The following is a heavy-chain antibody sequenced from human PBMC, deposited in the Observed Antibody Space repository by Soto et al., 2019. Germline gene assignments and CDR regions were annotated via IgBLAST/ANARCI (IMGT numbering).Heavy chain of an antibody. CDR2: ISGSGGST. CDR3: AKSSMIVVVSLDY. V-gene: IGHV3-23*01. CDR1: GFTFSSYA. D-gene: IGHD3-22*01. J-gene: IGHJ4*02. Sequence: LRLSCAASGFTFSSYAMSWVRQAPGKGLEWVSAISGSGGSTYYADSVKGRFTISRDNSKNTLYLQMNSLRAEDTAVYYCAKSSMIVVVSLDYWGQGTLVTVSS.